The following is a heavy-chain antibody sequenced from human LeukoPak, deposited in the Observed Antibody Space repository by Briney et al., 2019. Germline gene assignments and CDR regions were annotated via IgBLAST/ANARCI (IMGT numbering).Heavy chain of an antibody. CDR1: GFTFSDYY. V-gene: IGHV3-11*04. J-gene: IGHJ6*03. CDR3: ARESYGWGYYYYYMDV. D-gene: IGHD2-8*02. CDR2: ISSSGSTI. Sequence: PGGSLRLSCAASGFTFSDYYMSWIRQAPGKGLEWVSYISSSGSTIYYADSVKGRFTISRDNAKKSLYLQMNSLRAEDTAVYYCARESYGWGYYYYYMDVWGKGTTVTVSS.